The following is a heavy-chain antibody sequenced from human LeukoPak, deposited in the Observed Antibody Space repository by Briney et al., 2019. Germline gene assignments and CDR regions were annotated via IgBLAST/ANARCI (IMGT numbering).Heavy chain of an antibody. CDR2: ISGSAGST. V-gene: IGHV3-23*01. CDR1: GFTFSSYA. Sequence: GGSLRLSCAASGFTFSSYAMSWVRQAPGQGLEWVSAISGSAGSTYYADSVKGRFTISRDNSKNTLYLQMNSLRAEDTAVYYCARSMVSSGYSNYFDYWGQGTLVTVSS. D-gene: IGHD3-22*01. J-gene: IGHJ4*02. CDR3: ARSMVSSGYSNYFDY.